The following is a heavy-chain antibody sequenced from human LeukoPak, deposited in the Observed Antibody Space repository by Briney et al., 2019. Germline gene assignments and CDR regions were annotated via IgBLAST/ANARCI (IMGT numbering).Heavy chain of an antibody. CDR1: GFNFDDYG. D-gene: IGHD1-26*01. Sequence: GGSLRLSCAASGFNFDDYGMTWVRQAPGGGLEWVSGISWNGGSTAYVDSVKGRFTISRDSAKNSLYLQMNSLRGEDTALYYCARGSGSYSTYFDFWGQGTLVTVSS. V-gene: IGHV3-20*04. CDR2: ISWNGGST. CDR3: ARGSGSYSTYFDF. J-gene: IGHJ4*02.